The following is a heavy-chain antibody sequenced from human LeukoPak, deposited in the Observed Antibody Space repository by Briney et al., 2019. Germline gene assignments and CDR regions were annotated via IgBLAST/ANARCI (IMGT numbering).Heavy chain of an antibody. D-gene: IGHD1-26*01. CDR1: GGSFSVYY. J-gene: IGHJ4*02. CDR2: INHSGST. Sequence: SETLSLTCAVYGGSFSVYYWSWIRQPPGKGLEWIGEINHSGSTNYNPSLKSRVTISVDTSKNQFSLKLSSVTAADTAVYYCASDEVGARTFDYWGQGTLVTVSS. CDR3: ASDEVGARTFDY. V-gene: IGHV4-34*01.